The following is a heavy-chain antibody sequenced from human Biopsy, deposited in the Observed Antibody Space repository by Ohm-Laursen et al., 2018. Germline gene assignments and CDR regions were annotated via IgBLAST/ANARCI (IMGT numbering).Heavy chain of an antibody. J-gene: IGHJ6*02. V-gene: IGHV3-48*04. Sequence: GSLRLSCTASEFTFSGYSMNWVRQAPGRGLEWVSYINVYSNKKYYADSVKGRFIVSRDNDKNSLYLQMNSLRAEDTAVYHCARSSGRDRMDVWGQGTTVIVSS. D-gene: IGHD1-14*01. CDR3: ARSSGRDRMDV. CDR1: EFTFSGYS. CDR2: INVYSNKK.